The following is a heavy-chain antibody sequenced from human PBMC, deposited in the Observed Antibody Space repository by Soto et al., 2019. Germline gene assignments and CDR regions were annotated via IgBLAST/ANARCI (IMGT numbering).Heavy chain of an antibody. CDR3: VRGWGSLIHLSCLDI. D-gene: IGHD3-16*01. CDR2: IFYDGTEK. Sequence: QVQLVETGVVVFQPVTSLRLSCAASGFTFRQYGMHWVGQALGKGLDWVAVIFYDGTEKYYADSVKGGFTICRDTPGNMVYLQMNSLRAEATAVYSCVRGWGSLIHLSCLDIWGQGTTVVVSS. J-gene: IGHJ3*02. CDR1: GFTFRQYG. V-gene: IGHV3-33*01.